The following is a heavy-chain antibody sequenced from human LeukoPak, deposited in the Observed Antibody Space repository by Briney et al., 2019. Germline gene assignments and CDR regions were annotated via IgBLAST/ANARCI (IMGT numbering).Heavy chain of an antibody. D-gene: IGHD3-3*01. V-gene: IGHV3-66*01. CDR2: IYSGGST. CDR3: ARAQHDFWSGYYGY. J-gene: IGHJ4*02. Sequence: SGGSLRLPCAASGFTVSSNYVSWVRQAPGKGLEWVSVIYSGGSTYYADSVKGRFTISRDNSKNTLYLQMNSLRAEDTAVYYCARAQHDFWSGYYGYWGQGTLVTVSS. CDR1: GFTVSSNY.